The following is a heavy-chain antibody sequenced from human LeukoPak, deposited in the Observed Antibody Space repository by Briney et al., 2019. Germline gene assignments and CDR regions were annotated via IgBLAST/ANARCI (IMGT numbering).Heavy chain of an antibody. D-gene: IGHD6-19*01. J-gene: IGHJ4*02. CDR2: IRGSGDRT. CDR1: GFSFPNYA. V-gene: IGHV3-23*01. Sequence: GGSLRLACVASGFSFPNYAMTWVRQAPGERLEWVSAIRGSGDRTSYADSLKGRFTISRDKSKNTLYLQMNSPRAEDTAVYYCARDDAVDGGYLDYWGQGALVTVSS. CDR3: ARDDAVDGGYLDY.